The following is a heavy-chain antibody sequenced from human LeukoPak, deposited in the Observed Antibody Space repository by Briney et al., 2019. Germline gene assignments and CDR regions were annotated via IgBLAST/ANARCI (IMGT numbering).Heavy chain of an antibody. CDR2: IIPIFGTP. J-gene: IGHJ3*02. V-gene: IGHV1-69*05. Sequence: SLKVSCKASGGTFSSYAISWVRQAPGQGLEWMGGIIPIFGTPNYAQKFQGRVTITTDESTSTAYMELSSLRSEDTAVYYCARSQYSSSWHDAFDIWGQGTMVTVSS. CDR1: GGTFSSYA. CDR3: ARSQYSSSWHDAFDI. D-gene: IGHD6-13*01.